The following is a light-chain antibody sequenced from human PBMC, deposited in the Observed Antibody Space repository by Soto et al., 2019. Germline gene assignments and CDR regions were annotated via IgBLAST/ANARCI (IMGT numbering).Light chain of an antibody. CDR1: SSDVGGYNF. J-gene: IGLJ1*01. Sequence: QSVLTQPASVSGSQVQSITISCTGTSSDVGGYNFVSWYQQHPDKAPKLMIYDVTNRPSGVSNRFSGSKSGNTASLTISGLQAEDEADYYCSSYTSISTYVFGTGTKVTV. V-gene: IGLV2-14*01. CDR2: DVT. CDR3: SSYTSISTYV.